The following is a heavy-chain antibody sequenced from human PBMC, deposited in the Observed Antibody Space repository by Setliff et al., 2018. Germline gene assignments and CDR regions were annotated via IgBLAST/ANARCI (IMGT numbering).Heavy chain of an antibody. CDR1: GYTFSTYG. J-gene: IGHJ3*02. Sequence: ASVKVSCKASGYTFSTYGIARVRQAPGQGLEWMGWISPYNGYIIYAHKFQGRVTMTTDTSTGTADMELRNLRSDDTAVYYCTRDTNIVVVPPHRTAFDIWGQGTMVTVSS. CDR2: ISPYNGYI. V-gene: IGHV1-18*01. CDR3: TRDTNIVVVPPHRTAFDI. D-gene: IGHD2-2*01.